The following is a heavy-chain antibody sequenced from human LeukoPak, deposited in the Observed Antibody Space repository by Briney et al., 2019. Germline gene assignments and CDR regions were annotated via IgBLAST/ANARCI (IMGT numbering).Heavy chain of an antibody. CDR3: ARGRRIVVLPGRGYFDL. V-gene: IGHV4-39*02. CDR2: IYYAGST. CDR1: GDSISSSSYY. Sequence: SETLSLTCNVPGDSISSSSYYWSWIRVPPGKGLEWIGSIYYAGSTYYNPSLKSRVTLSVDTSTNHFSLNIKSVTAADTAMYYCARGRRIVVLPGRGYFDLWGRGTLVTVSS. D-gene: IGHD4/OR15-4a*01. J-gene: IGHJ2*01.